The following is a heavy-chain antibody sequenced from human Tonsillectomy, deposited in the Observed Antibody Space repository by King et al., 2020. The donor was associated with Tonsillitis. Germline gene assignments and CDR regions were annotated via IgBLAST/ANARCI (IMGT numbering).Heavy chain of an antibody. D-gene: IGHD6-6*01. CDR1: GFTFSNFW. CDR3: ARLIAARTFYYYYPMDV. Sequence: VQLVESGGGLVQPGGSLRLSCAASGFTFSNFWMSWVRQAPGKGLEWVANIKEDGSEKYYVDSVKGRFTISRDNAKNSLYLQMNSLRVEDTAVYYCARLIAARTFYYYYPMDVWGQGTTVTVSS. J-gene: IGHJ6*02. V-gene: IGHV3-7*01. CDR2: IKEDGSEK.